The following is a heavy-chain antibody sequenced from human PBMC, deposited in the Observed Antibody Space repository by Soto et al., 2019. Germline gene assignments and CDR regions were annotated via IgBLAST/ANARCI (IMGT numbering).Heavy chain of an antibody. V-gene: IGHV3-30*18. CDR2: ISNDGSTK. CDR3: AKVPLRPTTIDY. CDR1: GFIFKNYG. Sequence: QVQLVDSGGGVVQPEMSLRLSCAASGFIFKNYGMHWVRQAPGKGLEWVTFISNDGSTKYYADSVKGRFTISRDNSKNTLYLQMNSLKPEDTALYYCAKVPLRPTTIDYWGQGTLVTVSS. D-gene: IGHD3-16*01. J-gene: IGHJ4*02.